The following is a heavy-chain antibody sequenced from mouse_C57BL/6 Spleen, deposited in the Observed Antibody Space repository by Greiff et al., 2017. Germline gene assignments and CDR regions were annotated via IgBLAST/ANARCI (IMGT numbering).Heavy chain of an antibody. CDR2: INPSNGGT. J-gene: IGHJ4*01. CDR3: ARELSTSMDY. V-gene: IGHV1-22*01. Sequence: EVKLMESGPELVKPGASVKMSCKASGYTFTDYNMHWVKQSHGKSLEWIGYINPSNGGTSYNPKFKGKATLTVNKSSSTADMELRSLTSEDSAVYYCARELSTSMDYWGQGTSVTVSS. CDR1: GYTFTDYN. D-gene: IGHD5-1*01.